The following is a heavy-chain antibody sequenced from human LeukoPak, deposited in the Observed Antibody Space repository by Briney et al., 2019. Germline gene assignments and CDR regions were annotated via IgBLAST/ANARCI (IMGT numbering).Heavy chain of an antibody. Sequence: GGSLRLSCAASGFTFSSYEMNWVRQAPGKGLEWVSYIRSSGSTIYYADSVKGRFTISRDNAKNSLYLQMNSLRAGDTAVYYCVREGSSSAWNNWFFDLWGRGTLVTVSS. J-gene: IGHJ2*01. V-gene: IGHV3-48*03. CDR1: GFTFSSYE. CDR2: IRSSGSTI. CDR3: VREGSSSAWNNWFFDL. D-gene: IGHD6-19*01.